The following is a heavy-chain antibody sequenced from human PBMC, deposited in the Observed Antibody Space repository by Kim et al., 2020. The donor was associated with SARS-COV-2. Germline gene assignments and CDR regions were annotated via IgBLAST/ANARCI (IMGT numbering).Heavy chain of an antibody. Sequence: GGSLRLSCAASGFTFDDYAMHWVRQAPGKGLEWVSGISWNSGSIGYADSVKGRFTISRDNAKNSLYLQMNSLRAEDTALYYCAKAGGGYYYGSGSYFSYYGYGIDVWGQGNTVTVSS. CDR3: AKAGGGYYYGSGSYFSYYGYGIDV. CDR2: ISWNSGSI. CDR1: GFTFDDYA. D-gene: IGHD3-10*01. J-gene: IGHJ6*02. V-gene: IGHV3-9*01.